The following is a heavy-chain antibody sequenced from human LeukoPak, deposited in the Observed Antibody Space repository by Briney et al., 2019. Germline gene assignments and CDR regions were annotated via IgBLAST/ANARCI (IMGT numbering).Heavy chain of an antibody. CDR1: GFTFGGYY. CDR3: ARVGVVRDDAFDI. J-gene: IGHJ3*02. V-gene: IGHV3-7*04. CDR2: IDPNGSEK. D-gene: IGHD3-3*01. Sequence: GGSLRLSCAVSGFTFGGYYMSWVRQAPGKGLEWAANIDPNGSEKHYVDSVKGRFMISRDNVENSLYLQMNSLRAEGTAVYYCARVGVVRDDAFDIWGQGTVVTVSS.